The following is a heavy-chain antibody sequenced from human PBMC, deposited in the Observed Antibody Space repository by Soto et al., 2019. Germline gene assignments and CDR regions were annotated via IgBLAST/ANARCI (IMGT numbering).Heavy chain of an antibody. CDR1: GGSISSYY. V-gene: IGHV4-59*01. D-gene: IGHD2-2*02. Sequence: SETLSLTCTVSGGSISSYYWSWIRQPPGKGLEWIGYIYYSGSTNYNPSLKSRVTISVDTSKNQFSLKLSSVTAADTAVYYCARGLNEYCSSTSCYKWFDPWGQGTLVTVS. CDR2: IYYSGST. CDR3: ARGLNEYCSSTSCYKWFDP. J-gene: IGHJ5*02.